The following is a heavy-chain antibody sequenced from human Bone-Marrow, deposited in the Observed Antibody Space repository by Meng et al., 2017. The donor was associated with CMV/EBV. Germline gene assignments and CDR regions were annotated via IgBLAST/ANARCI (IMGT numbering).Heavy chain of an antibody. J-gene: IGHJ6*02. CDR1: GFTLSYYS. CDR2: NSGGSTYI. V-gene: IGHV3-21*01. Sequence: GEALKISCAASGFTLSYYSMNWIRQAPGKGLEWVSSNSGGSTYIYYVDSVKGRFNISRDNAKNSLHLRMNSLRAEDRAVYYCASWSPESHGMDVRGQGTTVAASS. D-gene: IGHD2-15*01. CDR3: ASWSPESHGMDV.